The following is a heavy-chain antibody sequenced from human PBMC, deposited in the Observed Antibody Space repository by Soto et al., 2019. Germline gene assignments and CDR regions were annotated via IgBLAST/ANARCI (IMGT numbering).Heavy chain of an antibody. CDR1: GFTFSSYW. V-gene: IGHV3-74*01. CDR2: INSDGSST. D-gene: IGHD3-22*01. J-gene: IGHJ6*02. CDR3: ARACPTTYDSSGCMDV. Sequence: EVQLVESGGGLVQPGGSLRLSCAASGFTFSSYWMHWVLQAPGKGLVWVSRINSDGSSTSYADSVKGRFTISRDNAKNTLYLQMNSLRAEDTAVYYCARACPTTYDSSGCMDVWGQGTTVTVSS.